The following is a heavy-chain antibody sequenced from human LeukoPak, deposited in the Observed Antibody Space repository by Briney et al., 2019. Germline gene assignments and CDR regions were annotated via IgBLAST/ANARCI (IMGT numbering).Heavy chain of an antibody. CDR3: ASTSGYDFWDMGY. D-gene: IGHD5-12*01. CDR2: ISDDGRS. V-gene: IGHV3-30*04. CDR1: GFAFSKYA. Sequence: QPGRSLRLSCAASGFAFSKYAMHWVRQAPGKGPEWVTIISDDGRSNYADSVEGRFTISRDNSKNTLYLQMSSLRAEDTAVYYCASTSGYDFWDMGYWGQGTLVTVSS. J-gene: IGHJ4*02.